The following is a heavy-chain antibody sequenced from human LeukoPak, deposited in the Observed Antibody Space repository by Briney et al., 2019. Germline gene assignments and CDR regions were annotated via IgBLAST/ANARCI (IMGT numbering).Heavy chain of an antibody. Sequence: GASVKVSCKASGYTFTSYDINWVRQATGQGLEWMGWMNPNSGNTGYAQKFQGRVTITRNTSISTAYMELSSLRSEDTAVYYCARANTVTTTYYYYYMDVWGKGTTVTVSS. J-gene: IGHJ6*03. CDR2: MNPNSGNT. CDR1: GYTFTSYD. V-gene: IGHV1-8*03. D-gene: IGHD4-17*01. CDR3: ARANTVTTTYYYYYMDV.